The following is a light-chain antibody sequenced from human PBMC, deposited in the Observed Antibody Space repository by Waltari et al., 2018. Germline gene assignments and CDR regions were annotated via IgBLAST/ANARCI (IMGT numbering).Light chain of an antibody. Sequence: DIVTTQSPASLAVSLGEEAPIKCQSGQSVLYSGNNKNYLPWYQQKPGQPPKVIIYWASTRESGVPARFSGSGSGTDFTLTVSSLQAEDVAVYYCHQYSSIPDTFGQGTKLEIK. CDR1: QSVLYSGNNKNY. J-gene: IGKJ2*01. CDR3: HQYSSIPDT. CDR2: WAS. V-gene: IGKV4-1*01.